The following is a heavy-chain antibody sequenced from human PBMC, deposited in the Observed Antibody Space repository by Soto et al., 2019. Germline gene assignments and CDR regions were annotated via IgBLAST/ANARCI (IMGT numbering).Heavy chain of an antibody. CDR2: ISYDGSNQ. Sequence: PGGSLRLSCAASGFTFNIYGMHWVRQAPDKGLKWVALISYDGSNQYYADSVKGRFTISRDNSKNTLFLQMNSLRADDTAVYYCAKDQASGQGSFDSWGQGTLVTVS. V-gene: IGHV3-30*18. J-gene: IGHJ4*02. CDR3: AKDQASGQGSFDS. CDR1: GFTFNIYG.